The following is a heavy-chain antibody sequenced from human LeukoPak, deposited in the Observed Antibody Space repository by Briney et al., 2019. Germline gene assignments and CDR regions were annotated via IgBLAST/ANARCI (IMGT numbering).Heavy chain of an antibody. CDR1: GGSISSYY. J-gene: IGHJ4*02. CDR2: INHSGST. V-gene: IGHV4-34*01. D-gene: IGHD3-10*01. CDR3: ARVAYDSGTYYDY. Sequence: SETLSLTCTVSGGSISSYYWSWIRQPPGKGLEWIGEINHSGSTNYNPSLKSRVTISVGTSKNQFSLKLSSVTAADTAVYYCARVAYDSGTYYDYWGQGTLVTVSS.